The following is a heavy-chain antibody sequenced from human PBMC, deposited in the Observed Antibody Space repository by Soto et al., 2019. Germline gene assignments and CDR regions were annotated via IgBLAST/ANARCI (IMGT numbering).Heavy chain of an antibody. Sequence: PGGSLRLSCAASGFTFSSYAMSWVRQAPGKGLEWVSGLSDSGDSIYYADSVKGRFTIYRDNSMNTLYLQMNSLRAEDTAVYYCVRQSLGNIRLRDFDCWGQGTLVTVSS. CDR1: GFTFSSYA. D-gene: IGHD1-1*01. V-gene: IGHV3-23*01. J-gene: IGHJ4*02. CDR2: LSDSGDSI. CDR3: VRQSLGNIRLRDFDC.